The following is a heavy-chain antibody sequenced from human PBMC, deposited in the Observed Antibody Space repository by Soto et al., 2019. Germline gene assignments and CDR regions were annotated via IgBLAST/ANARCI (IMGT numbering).Heavy chain of an antibody. CDR3: ARPWNSDYTTDAYDI. CDR2: IKLDGSEK. J-gene: IGHJ3*02. Sequence: EVQLVESGGGLVQPGGSLRLSCAASGFTFSNYWMTWVRQAPGKGLEWVANIKLDGSEKYYVDSVKGRFTISRDNAKSSLHLQMNSLRAEDRAVYYCARPWNSDYTTDAYDIWGQGTIVTVSS. CDR1: GFTFSNYW. V-gene: IGHV3-7*01. D-gene: IGHD3-3*01.